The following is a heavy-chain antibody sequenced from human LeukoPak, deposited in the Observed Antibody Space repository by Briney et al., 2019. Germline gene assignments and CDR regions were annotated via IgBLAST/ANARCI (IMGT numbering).Heavy chain of an antibody. D-gene: IGHD3-3*02. V-gene: IGHV1-18*04. CDR3: AREGTFCCCVCHPPDQ. CDR2: ISSYNGQT. CDR1: GFFLNSYG. J-gene: IGHJ4*02. Sequence: ASVKVSCKASGFFLNSYGISWVRQAPGQGLEWVGWISSYNGQTKYAEKFQGRVTLTADASTSTVDMEVRSLRSDDTAVYYCAREGTFCCCVCHPPDQWGQGTLVTVSS.